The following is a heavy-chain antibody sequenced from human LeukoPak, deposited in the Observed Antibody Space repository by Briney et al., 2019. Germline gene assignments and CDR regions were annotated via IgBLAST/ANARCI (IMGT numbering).Heavy chain of an antibody. CDR3: ARLKLELVSSYHYYYMDV. V-gene: IGHV5-51*01. CDR2: IFPGDADT. Sequence: GESLKISFKGSGCRFTSYWIGWVRPMPGEGLELIGIIFPGDADTRYSPSFQGHVTNSADKSISTAYLQWSSLKASDTAMYYCARLKLELVSSYHYYYMDVWGKGTTVTVSS. D-gene: IGHD1-7*01. J-gene: IGHJ6*03. CDR1: GCRFTSYW.